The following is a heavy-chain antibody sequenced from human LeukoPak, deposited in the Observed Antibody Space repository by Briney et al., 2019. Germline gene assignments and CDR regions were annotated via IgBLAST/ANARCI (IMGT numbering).Heavy chain of an antibody. V-gene: IGHV1-2*02. D-gene: IGHD3-3*01. Sequence: ASVKVSCKASGYTFSGYYMHWVRQAPGQGHEWMGWISPKSGDTNYAQNFQGRVTMTRDTSISTAYMELSRLTSDDTAVYYCARRYYDFWSGYYFRGGFDPWGQGTLVTVSS. J-gene: IGHJ5*02. CDR3: ARRYYDFWSGYYFRGGFDP. CDR2: ISPKSGDT. CDR1: GYTFSGYY.